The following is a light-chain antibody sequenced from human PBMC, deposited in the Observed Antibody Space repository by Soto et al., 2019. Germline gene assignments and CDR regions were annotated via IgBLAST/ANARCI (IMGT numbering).Light chain of an antibody. J-gene: IGKJ1*01. Sequence: DIVLTQCPGTLSLSPGERATLSCRASQRLXSSASAWYQQKPGKAPRRPXASASSMATGSPDRLSGSGSATDFTLTISRLEPEYFSAYYFQYYGTATQTFGQGTKVDIK. V-gene: IGKV3-20*01. CDR3: QYYGTATQT. CDR1: QRLXSSA. CDR2: SAS.